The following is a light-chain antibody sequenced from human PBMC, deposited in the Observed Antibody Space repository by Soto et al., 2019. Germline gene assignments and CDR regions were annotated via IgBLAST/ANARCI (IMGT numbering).Light chain of an antibody. CDR1: QSVTGY. Sequence: IELTQAPETLSVSPGGRATLSYRASQSVTGYLAWYQQKPGQAPRLVIYGASSRATGIPDRFSGSGSGTDFTLTISRLEPEDFAVYFCQQYSSWPRTFGQGTRLEIK. CDR3: QQYSSWPRT. CDR2: GAS. V-gene: IGKV3-20*01. J-gene: IGKJ5*01.